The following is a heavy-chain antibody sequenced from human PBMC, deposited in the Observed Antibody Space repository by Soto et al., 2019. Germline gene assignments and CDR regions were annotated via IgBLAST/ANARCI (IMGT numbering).Heavy chain of an antibody. CDR2: IYPGDSDT. CDR3: ARLRGPSVSPGNYYGMDV. J-gene: IGHJ6*02. V-gene: IGHV5-51*01. CDR1: SYW. Sequence: SYWCAAYRQRTGKGLEWMGIIYPGDSDTRYSPSFQGQVTISADKSISTAYLQWSSLKASDTAMYYCARLRGPSVSPGNYYGMDVWGQGTTVTVSS.